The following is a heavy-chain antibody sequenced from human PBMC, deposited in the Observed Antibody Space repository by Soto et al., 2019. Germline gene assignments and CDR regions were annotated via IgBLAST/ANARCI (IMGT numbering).Heavy chain of an antibody. J-gene: IGHJ4*02. CDR1: GGTFSSYA. D-gene: IGHD6-19*01. CDR2: IIPIFGTA. CDR3: AREGSSGWDDGFGYFDY. V-gene: IGHV1-69*06. Sequence: QVQLVQSGAEVKKPGSSVKVSCKASGGTFSSYAISWVRQAPGQGLEWMGGIIPIFGTANYAQKFQGRVTITADKSTSTAYMERSSLRSEDTAVYYCAREGSSGWDDGFGYFDYWGQGTLVTVSS.